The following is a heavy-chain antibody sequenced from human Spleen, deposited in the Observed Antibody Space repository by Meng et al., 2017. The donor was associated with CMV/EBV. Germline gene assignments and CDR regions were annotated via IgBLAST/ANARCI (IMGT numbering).Heavy chain of an antibody. CDR1: GWSFSGYY. Sequence: YGWSFSGYYWNWIRQSPGKGLEWIGEINHSGNTNYSPSLKSRVTISVDTSKNQFFLKLSSVTAADTALYYCARELKGGYRYSFPFDSWGQGTLVTVSS. V-gene: IGHV4-34*01. D-gene: IGHD5-18*01. J-gene: IGHJ4*02. CDR3: ARELKGGYRYSFPFDS. CDR2: INHSGNT.